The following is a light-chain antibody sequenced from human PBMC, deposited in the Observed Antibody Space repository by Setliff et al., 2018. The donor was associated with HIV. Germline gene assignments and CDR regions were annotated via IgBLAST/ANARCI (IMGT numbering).Light chain of an antibody. CDR3: QQRAGWPLT. J-gene: IGKJ4*01. CDR2: DAS. Sequence: EIVLTQSPATLSLSPGERATLSCRASQSVSGHLAWYQQKPGQAPRLLMYDASKRATGIPARFSGSGSATDFTLTISSLEPEDFAVYYCQQRAGWPLTFGGGTKVDIK. CDR1: QSVSGH. V-gene: IGKV3-11*01.